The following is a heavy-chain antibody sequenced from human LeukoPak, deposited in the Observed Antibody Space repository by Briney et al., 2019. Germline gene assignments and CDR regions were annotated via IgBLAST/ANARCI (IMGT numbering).Heavy chain of an antibody. CDR3: ASSSWSSEYFHY. Sequence: GGSLRLSCAASGFTVSDNYMSWVRQAPGKGLEWVSVFYSGRSTRYADSVKGRFTISRDNSKNTLYLQLNSLRAEDTAVYFCASSSWSSEYFHYWGQGTLVTVSS. CDR2: FYSGRST. CDR1: GFTVSDNY. D-gene: IGHD6-13*01. V-gene: IGHV3-66*01. J-gene: IGHJ1*01.